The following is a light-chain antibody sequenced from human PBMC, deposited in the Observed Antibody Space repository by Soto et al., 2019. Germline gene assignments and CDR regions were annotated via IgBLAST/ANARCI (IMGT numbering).Light chain of an antibody. CDR1: SSNIGNYY. CDR3: GSWDGSRNTYV. Sequence: QSVLTQPPSVSAAPGQKVTISCSGGSSNIGNYYVSWYQQLPGVAPKLLIFASDKRPSGIPDRFSGSQSGASGTLDITGLQTGDEADYYCGSWDGSRNTYVFGTGTKLTVL. J-gene: IGLJ1*01. V-gene: IGLV1-51*01. CDR2: ASD.